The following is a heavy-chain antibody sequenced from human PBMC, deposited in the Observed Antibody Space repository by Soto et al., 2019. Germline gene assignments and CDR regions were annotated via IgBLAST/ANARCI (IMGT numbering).Heavy chain of an antibody. CDR3: ARDPGYVDL. CDR1: GGSVSSGSYY. D-gene: IGHD2-2*01. J-gene: IGHJ3*01. Sequence: PSETLSLTCTVSGGSVSSGSYYWSWIRQPPGKGLEWIGCIYDSGSTNYNPSLKSRVTISVDTSKNQFSLKLSSVTAADTAVYYCARDPGYVDLWGQGTMVTVSS. V-gene: IGHV4-61*01. CDR2: IYDSGST.